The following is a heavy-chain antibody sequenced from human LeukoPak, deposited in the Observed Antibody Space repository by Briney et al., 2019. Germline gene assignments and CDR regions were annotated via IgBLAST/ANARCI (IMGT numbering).Heavy chain of an antibody. CDR2: ISYDGSNK. V-gene: IGHV3-30-3*01. J-gene: IGHJ5*02. CDR1: GFTFSSYS. CDR3: ARSIMIFGVARGLGDWFDP. Sequence: GGSLRLSCAASGFTFSSYSIHWVRQAPGKGLEWVAVISYDGSNKYYADSVKGRFTISRDNSKNTLYLQVNSLRAEDTAVYYCARSIMIFGVARGLGDWFDPWGQGTLVTVSS. D-gene: IGHD3-3*01.